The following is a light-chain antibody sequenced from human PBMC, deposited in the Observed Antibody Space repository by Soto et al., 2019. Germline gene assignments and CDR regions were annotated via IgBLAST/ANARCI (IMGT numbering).Light chain of an antibody. Sequence: QSVLTQPPSASGTPGQTVTISCSGSSSNIGNNFVCWYQQLPGTAPKLLIYGNSNRPSGVPDRFSGSKSGTSASLAITGLQAEDEADYYCQSYDSSLSGSVVFGGGTKLTVL. V-gene: IGLV1-40*01. J-gene: IGLJ2*01. CDR1: SSNIGNNF. CDR2: GNS. CDR3: QSYDSSLSGSVV.